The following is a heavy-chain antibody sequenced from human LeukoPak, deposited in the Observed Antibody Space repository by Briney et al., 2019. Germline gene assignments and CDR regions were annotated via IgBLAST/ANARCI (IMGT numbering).Heavy chain of an antibody. D-gene: IGHD2-8*01. V-gene: IGHV6-1*01. J-gene: IGHJ3*02. CDR1: GDSVSRDSDA. Sequence: SQTLSLTCAISGDSVSRDSDAWNWIRQSPSRGLEWLGRTYYRSKWNNNYAVSVKGRITINPDTSKNQFSLQLNSVTPEDTAIYYCARDLNGAVAFDIWGPGTMVTVSP. CDR2: TYYRSKWNN. CDR3: ARDLNGAVAFDI.